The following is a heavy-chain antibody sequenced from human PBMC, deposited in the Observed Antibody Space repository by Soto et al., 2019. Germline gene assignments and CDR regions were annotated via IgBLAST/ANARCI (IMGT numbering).Heavy chain of an antibody. CDR3: AGLLDYGDPTASHWFDP. Sequence: QVELVQSGAEVKKPGASVKVSCKASGYTFTNYAITWVRQAPGQGLEWMGWISVYNGNTNYAQKLQGRVTLTLDTSTSTAYMDLRSLRSDDTAVYYCAGLLDYGDPTASHWFDPWGHGTLVTVSS. D-gene: IGHD4-17*01. V-gene: IGHV1-18*04. CDR1: GYTFTNYA. CDR2: ISVYNGNT. J-gene: IGHJ5*02.